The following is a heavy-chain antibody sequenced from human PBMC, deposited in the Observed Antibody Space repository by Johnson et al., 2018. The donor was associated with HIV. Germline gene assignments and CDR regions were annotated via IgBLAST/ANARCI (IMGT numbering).Heavy chain of an antibody. CDR1: GFTFSS. D-gene: IGHD3-22*01. V-gene: IGHV3-30*14. CDR2: INAGGDT. J-gene: IGHJ3*02. CDR3: ARDPYYYDSSRHACDI. Sequence: QVQLVESGGGVVQPGRSLRLSCAASGFTFSSMHWDRQAPGKGLEWVAVINAGGDTYYADSVKGRFTISRDRSKNTVSLQMNSLRVEDTAGYYCARDPYYYDSSRHACDIWGQGTMVTVSS.